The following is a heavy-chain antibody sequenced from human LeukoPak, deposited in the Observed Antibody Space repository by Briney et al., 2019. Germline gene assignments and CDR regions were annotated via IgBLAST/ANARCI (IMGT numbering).Heavy chain of an antibody. D-gene: IGHD3-3*01. CDR3: ARHGLFWSGYEKSGFHI. Sequence: GESLKISCHGSENSFTAFWIGWVRQRPGKGLEWMGMIYPGDSDTKYSPSFRGQVTISADKSMTTAYLQWSSLKASDTAMYYCARHGLFWSGYEKSGFHIWGQGTLVTVSS. J-gene: IGHJ3*02. CDR1: ENSFTAFW. CDR2: IYPGDSDT. V-gene: IGHV5-51*01.